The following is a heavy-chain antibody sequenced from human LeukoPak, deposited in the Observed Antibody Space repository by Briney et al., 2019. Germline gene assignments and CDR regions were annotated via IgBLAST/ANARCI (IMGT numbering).Heavy chain of an antibody. CDR1: GGSISSSSYY. Sequence: SETLSLTCTVSGGSISSSSYYWGWIRQPPGKGLEWIGTIYYSGFTYYNPSLKSRVTISVDTSKNQFSLKLSSVTAADTAVYYCARDAWSGRDTFDIWGQGTMVIVSS. D-gene: IGHD1-26*01. CDR2: IYYSGFT. V-gene: IGHV4-39*07. J-gene: IGHJ3*02. CDR3: ARDAWSGRDTFDI.